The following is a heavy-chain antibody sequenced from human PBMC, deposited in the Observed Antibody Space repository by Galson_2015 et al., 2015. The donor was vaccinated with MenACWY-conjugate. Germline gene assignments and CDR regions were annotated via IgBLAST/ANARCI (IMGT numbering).Heavy chain of an antibody. CDR2: ISYDGSNK. D-gene: IGHD3-16*01. CDR3: ARGGRITFEAFDY. J-gene: IGHJ4*02. CDR1: GFTFSSYA. V-gene: IGHV3-30*04. Sequence: SLRLSCAASGFTFSSYAMHWVRQAPGKGLEWVAVISYDGSNKYYADSVKGRFTISRDNSKNTLYLQMNSLRAEDTAVYYCARGGRITFEAFDYWGQGTLVTVSS.